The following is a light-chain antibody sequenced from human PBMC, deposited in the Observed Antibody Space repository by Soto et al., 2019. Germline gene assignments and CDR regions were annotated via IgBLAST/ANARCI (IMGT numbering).Light chain of an antibody. V-gene: IGLV2-8*01. CDR2: EVI. CDR1: SSDVGGYNY. CDR3: SSFAGTIFYV. J-gene: IGLJ1*01. Sequence: QSALTQPPSASGSPGQSVTISCTGTSSDVGGYNYVSWYQQHPGKAPKLMIYEVIKRPSGVPDRFSGSKSGNTASLTVSGLQAEDEADYFCSSFAGTIFYVFGTGTKVTVL.